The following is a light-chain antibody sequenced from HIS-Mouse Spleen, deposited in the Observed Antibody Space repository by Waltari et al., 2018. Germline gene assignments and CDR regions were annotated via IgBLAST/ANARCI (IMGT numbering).Light chain of an antibody. CDR1: SSDVGSSKL. CDR3: CSYAGSSTFVVV. Sequence: QSALTQPASVSGSPGQSITISCTGTSSDVGSSKLLSWSQQHPGKAPKLMIYEGSKRPSGVSNRFSGSKSGNTASLTISGLQAEDEADYYCCSYAGSSTFVVVFGGGTKLTVL. CDR2: EGS. V-gene: IGLV2-23*03. J-gene: IGLJ2*01.